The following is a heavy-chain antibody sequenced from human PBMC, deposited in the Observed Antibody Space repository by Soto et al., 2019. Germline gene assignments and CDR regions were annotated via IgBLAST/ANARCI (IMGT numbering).Heavy chain of an antibody. Sequence: ASVKVSCKASGYTFTSYYMHWVRQAPGQGLEWMGIINPSGGSTSYAQKFRGRVTMARDTSTSTVYMELSSLRAEDTAVYYCARVAFPYHYGSGTPGAFDIWGQGTMVTVSS. V-gene: IGHV1-46*01. CDR1: GYTFTSYY. CDR2: INPSGGST. CDR3: ARVAFPYHYGSGTPGAFDI. D-gene: IGHD3-10*01. J-gene: IGHJ3*02.